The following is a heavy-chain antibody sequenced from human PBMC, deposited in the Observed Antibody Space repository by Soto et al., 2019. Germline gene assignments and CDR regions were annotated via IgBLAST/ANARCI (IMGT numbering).Heavy chain of an antibody. J-gene: IGHJ3*02. CDR1: GASIGSSY. V-gene: IGHV4-59*01. Sequence: SETLSLTCTVSGASIGSSYWSWIRQSPGKGLEWIGYVYYTGSTKYNPSLKSRATISTDTSKNQLSLKVTSVTAADTAVYYCARGYYDSNGQSNTFDIWGQGTMVTVSS. CDR3: ARGYYDSNGQSNTFDI. D-gene: IGHD3-22*01. CDR2: VYYTGST.